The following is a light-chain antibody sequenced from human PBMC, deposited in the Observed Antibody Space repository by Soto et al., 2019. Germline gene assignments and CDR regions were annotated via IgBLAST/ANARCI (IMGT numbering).Light chain of an antibody. Sequence: EIVVTQSPGTLSLSLGERATLSCRASQSVSSNYVAWYQQKPGQAPRLLIYGTSRRAAGIPDRFSASGSGTDFSLPISRLEPEDFVVYYCQHYGSSPPHTFGQGTKVEIK. J-gene: IGKJ2*01. CDR2: GTS. CDR1: QSVSSNY. V-gene: IGKV3-20*01. CDR3: QHYGSSPPHT.